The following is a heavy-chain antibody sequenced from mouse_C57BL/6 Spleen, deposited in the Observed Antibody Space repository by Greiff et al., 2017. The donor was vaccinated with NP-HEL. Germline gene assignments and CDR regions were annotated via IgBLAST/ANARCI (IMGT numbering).Heavy chain of an antibody. V-gene: IGHV1-80*01. Sequence: QVQLKQSGAELVKPGASVKISCKASGYAFSSYWMNWVKQRPGKGLEWIGQIYPGDGDTNYNGKFKGKATLTADKSSSTAYMQLSSLTSEDSAVYFCARRGYDADYFDYWGQGTTLTVSS. J-gene: IGHJ2*01. CDR1: GYAFSSYW. CDR2: IYPGDGDT. D-gene: IGHD2-3*01. CDR3: ARRGYDADYFDY.